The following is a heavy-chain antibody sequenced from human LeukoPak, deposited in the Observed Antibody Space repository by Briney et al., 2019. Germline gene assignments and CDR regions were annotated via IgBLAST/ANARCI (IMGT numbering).Heavy chain of an antibody. D-gene: IGHD6-6*01. Sequence: ASVKVSCKASGYTFTGYYMHWVRQAPGQGLEWMGCINPNSAGTNYAQKFQGRVTMTRDTSMSTAYMELSRLRSDDTAVYYCAREYGSSSRSDYWGQGTLVTVSS. CDR1: GYTFTGYY. J-gene: IGHJ4*02. V-gene: IGHV1-2*02. CDR2: INPNSAGT. CDR3: AREYGSSSRSDY.